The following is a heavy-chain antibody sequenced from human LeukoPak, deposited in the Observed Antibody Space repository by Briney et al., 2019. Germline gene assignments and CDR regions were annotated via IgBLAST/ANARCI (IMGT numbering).Heavy chain of an antibody. V-gene: IGHV3-74*01. CDR2: INSDGSST. D-gene: IGHD3-3*01. Sequence: GGTLRLSCAASGFTFSSYWMHWVRQAPGKGLVWVSRINSDGSSTSYADSVKGRFTISRDNAKNTLYLQMNSLRAEDTAVYYCASATYYDFWSGQFVGYMDVWGKGTTVTVSS. CDR3: ASATYYDFWSGQFVGYMDV. J-gene: IGHJ6*04. CDR1: GFTFSSYW.